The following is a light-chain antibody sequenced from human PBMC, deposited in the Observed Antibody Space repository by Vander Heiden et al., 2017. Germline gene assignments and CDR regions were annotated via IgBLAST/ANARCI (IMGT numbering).Light chain of an antibody. Sequence: SSELTQDPAVSVALGQTVRITCQGDSLRSYYASWYQQKPGQAPVLVIYGKNNRPSGIPVRFSGSSSGNTASLTITGAQAEDEADYYCNSRDSSGNLPVVFGGGTKLTVL. V-gene: IGLV3-19*01. CDR1: SLRSYY. CDR2: GKN. J-gene: IGLJ2*01. CDR3: NSRDSSGNLPVV.